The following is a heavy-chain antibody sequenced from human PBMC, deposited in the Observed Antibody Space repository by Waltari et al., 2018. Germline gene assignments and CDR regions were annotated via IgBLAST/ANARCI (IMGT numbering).Heavy chain of an antibody. CDR3: ARVPLPPYYYDSSGYFDY. CDR2: INWNGGST. D-gene: IGHD3-22*01. CDR1: GFTFDDYG. J-gene: IGHJ4*02. Sequence: EVQLVESGGGVVRPGGSLRLSCAASGFTFDDYGMSWVRQAPGKGLEWVSGINWNGGSTGYADSVKGRFTSSRDNAKNSLYLQMNSLRAEDTALYYCARVPLPPYYYDSSGYFDYWGQGTLVTVSS. V-gene: IGHV3-20*04.